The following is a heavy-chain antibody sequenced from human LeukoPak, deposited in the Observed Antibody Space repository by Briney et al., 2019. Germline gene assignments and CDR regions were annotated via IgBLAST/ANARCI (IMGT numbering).Heavy chain of an antibody. CDR3: ARGLRSRYSSSLDSN. CDR2: INHSGST. CDR1: GGSFSGYY. D-gene: IGHD6-13*01. V-gene: IGHV4-34*01. Sequence: SETLSLTCAVYGGSFSGYYWSWIRQPPGKGLEWIGEINHSGSTNYNPSLKSRVTISVDTSKNQFSLKLSSVTAADTAVYYCARGLRSRYSSSLDSNWGQGTLVTVSS. J-gene: IGHJ4*02.